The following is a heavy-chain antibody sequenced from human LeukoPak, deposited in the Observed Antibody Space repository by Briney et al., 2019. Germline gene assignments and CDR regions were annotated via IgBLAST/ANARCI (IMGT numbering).Heavy chain of an antibody. CDR2: IYYSGST. J-gene: IGHJ4*02. D-gene: IGHD1-1*01. CDR1: GGSLSSGSYY. Sequence: SETLSLTCTVSGGSLSSGSYYWGWIRQPPGKGLEGIGSIYYSGSTYYNPPLKSRVTISVDTSKNQFSLKLSSVTAADTAVYYCARSDPWTDEPFDYWGQGTLVTVSS. CDR3: ARSDPWTDEPFDY. V-gene: IGHV4-39*07.